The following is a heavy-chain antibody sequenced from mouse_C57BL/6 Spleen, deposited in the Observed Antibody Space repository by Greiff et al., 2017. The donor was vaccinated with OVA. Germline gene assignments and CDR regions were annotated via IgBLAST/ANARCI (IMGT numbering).Heavy chain of an antibody. Sequence: QVQLQQPGAELVKPGASVKLSCKASGYTFTSYWMQWVKQRPGQGLEWIGEIDPSDSYTNYNQKFKGKATLTVDTSSSTAYMQLSSLTSEDSAVYYCAKSYYDYDVGWFAYWGQGTLVTVSA. D-gene: IGHD2-4*01. J-gene: IGHJ3*01. CDR3: AKSYYDYDVGWFAY. V-gene: IGHV1-50*01. CDR1: GYTFTSYW. CDR2: IDPSDSYT.